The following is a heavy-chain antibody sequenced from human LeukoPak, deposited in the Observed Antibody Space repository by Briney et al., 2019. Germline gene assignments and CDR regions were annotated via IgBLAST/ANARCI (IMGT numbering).Heavy chain of an antibody. V-gene: IGHV3-23*01. D-gene: IGHD2-15*01. J-gene: IGHJ4*02. CDR3: AKIMAIYCSGGTCNEIDY. CDR2: ISHSAYTT. CDR1: GFTFSSYW. Sequence: GGSLRLSCAASGFTFSSYWMSWVRQTPGKGLEWVSTISHSAYTTYYADSVKGRFTISRDSSKNTLYLQMNSLRADDTAVYYCAKIMAIYCSGGTCNEIDYWGQGTLVTVPS.